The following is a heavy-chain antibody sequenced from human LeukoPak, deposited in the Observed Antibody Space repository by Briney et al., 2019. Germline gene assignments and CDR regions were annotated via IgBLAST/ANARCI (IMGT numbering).Heavy chain of an antibody. V-gene: IGHV4-39*07. Sequence: SETLSLTCTVSGGSISSSSYYWGWIRQPPGKGLEWIGSIYYSGSTYYNPSLKSRVTISVDTSKNQFSLKLSSVTAADTAVYYCARKSTVTCLDYWGQGTLVTVSS. CDR1: GGSISSSSYY. CDR2: IYYSGST. J-gene: IGHJ4*02. D-gene: IGHD4-17*01. CDR3: ARKSTVTCLDY.